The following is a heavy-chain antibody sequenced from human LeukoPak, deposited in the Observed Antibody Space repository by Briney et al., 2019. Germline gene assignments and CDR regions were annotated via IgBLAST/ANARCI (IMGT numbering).Heavy chain of an antibody. V-gene: IGHV4-39*01. CDR1: GGSISSSSYY. D-gene: IGHD6-19*01. J-gene: IGHJ3*02. Sequence: SETLSLTCTVSGGSISSSSYYWGWIRQPPGKGLEWIGSIYYSGSTYYNPSLKSRVTISVDTSKNQFSLKLSSVTAADTAVYYRARHGYLEQWLRDAFDIWGQGTMVTVSS. CDR3: ARHGYLEQWLRDAFDI. CDR2: IYYSGST.